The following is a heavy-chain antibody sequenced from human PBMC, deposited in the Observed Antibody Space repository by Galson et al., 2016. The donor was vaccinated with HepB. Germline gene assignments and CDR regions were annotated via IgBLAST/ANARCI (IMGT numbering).Heavy chain of an antibody. Sequence: SLRLSCAASGFSVSADYMTWVRQAPGKGLEWVSIVYRGGDTFYADSVQGRFTVSSDRSKNTLSLQMNSLRAEDTAVYYCARGGIYSSTWYATWYFDLWGRGTLVTVSS. CDR3: ARGGIYSSTWYATWYFDL. J-gene: IGHJ2*01. CDR2: VYRGGDT. D-gene: IGHD6-13*01. CDR1: GFSVSADY. V-gene: IGHV3-53*01.